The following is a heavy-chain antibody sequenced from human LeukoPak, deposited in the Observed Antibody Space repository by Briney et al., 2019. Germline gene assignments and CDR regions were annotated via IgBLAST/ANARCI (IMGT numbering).Heavy chain of an antibody. CDR3: ARSKIAVAGALDYYYGTDV. V-gene: IGHV1-3*01. J-gene: IGHJ6*02. CDR2: INAGNGNT. CDR1: GYTFTSYA. Sequence: GASVKVSCKASGYTFTSYAMHWVRQAPGQRLEWMGWINAGNGNTKYSQKFQGRVTITRDTSASTAYMELSSLRSEDTAVYYCARSKIAVAGALDYYYGTDVWGQGTTVTVSS. D-gene: IGHD6-19*01.